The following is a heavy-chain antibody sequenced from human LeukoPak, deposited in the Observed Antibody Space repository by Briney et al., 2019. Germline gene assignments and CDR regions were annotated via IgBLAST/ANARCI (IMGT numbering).Heavy chain of an antibody. CDR3: ARQYSSGWQNIDTFNI. D-gene: IGHD6-19*01. CDR2: RNPNSGGT. J-gene: IGHJ3*02. Sequence: SVPVSRKSSGYTLTGYYMHWLRQAPGQALEWIGWRNPNSGGTKNEQKVQDRVTMTRDTSISTASMELNSPRSDDTAVYEYARQYSSGWQNIDTFNIWGQGAMVTVSS. V-gene: IGHV1-2*02. CDR1: GYTLTGYY.